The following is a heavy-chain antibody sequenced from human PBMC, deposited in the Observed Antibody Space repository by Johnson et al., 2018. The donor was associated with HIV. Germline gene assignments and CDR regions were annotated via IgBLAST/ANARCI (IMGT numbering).Heavy chain of an antibody. Sequence: QMQLVESGGGVVQPGRSLRLSCAASAFTFSRYAMHWVRQAPGKGLEWVAFISNDGSNKYYADSVKGRFTISRDNSKNSLYLQMNSLRAEDTAVYYCARDQSEVDAFDIWGQGTMVTVSS. CDR2: ISNDGSNK. J-gene: IGHJ3*02. V-gene: IGHV3-30-3*01. CDR3: ARDQSEVDAFDI. CDR1: AFTFSRYA.